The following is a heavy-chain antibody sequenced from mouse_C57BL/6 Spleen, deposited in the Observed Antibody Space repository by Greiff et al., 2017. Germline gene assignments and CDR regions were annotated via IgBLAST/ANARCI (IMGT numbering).Heavy chain of an antibody. J-gene: IGHJ2*01. D-gene: IGHD1-1*01. Sequence: VQLQQSGTVLARPGASVKLSCKTPGYTFTSYWMHWVKQRPGQGLEWIGAIYPGTSDTSYNQKFKGKAKLTADTSASTAYMELSRLTNEDSAVYYGTRCDTTVVAPFDYWGQGTTLTVSS. CDR1: GYTFTSYW. V-gene: IGHV1-5*01. CDR3: TRCDTTVVAPFDY. CDR2: IYPGTSDT.